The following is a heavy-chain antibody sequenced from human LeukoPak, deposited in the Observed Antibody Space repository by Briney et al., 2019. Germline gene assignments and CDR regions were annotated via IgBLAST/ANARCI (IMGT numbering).Heavy chain of an antibody. CDR2: ISSNGGST. J-gene: IGHJ4*02. V-gene: IGHV3-64*01. D-gene: IGHD1-26*01. Sequence: GGSLRLSCAASGFTFSRYAMHWVRQAPGKGLEYVSAISSNGGSTYYANSVKGRFTISRDNSKNTLYLQMGSLRAEDMAVYYCARDRYGGSPVYYFDYWGQGTLVTVSS. CDR1: GFTFSRYA. CDR3: ARDRYGGSPVYYFDY.